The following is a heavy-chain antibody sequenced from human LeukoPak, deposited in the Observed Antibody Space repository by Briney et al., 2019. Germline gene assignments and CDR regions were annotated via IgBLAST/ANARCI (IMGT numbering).Heavy chain of an antibody. D-gene: IGHD6-13*01. CDR3: ARDPAGIAAAVFDY. CDR1: GFTFGSYA. V-gene: IGHV3-30*04. J-gene: IGHJ4*02. Sequence: GGSLRLSCAASGFTFGSYAMPWVRQAPGKGLEWVAVISYDGSNKYYADSVKGRFTISRDNSKNTLYLQMNSLRAEDTAVYYCARDPAGIAAAVFDYWGQGTLVTVSS. CDR2: ISYDGSNK.